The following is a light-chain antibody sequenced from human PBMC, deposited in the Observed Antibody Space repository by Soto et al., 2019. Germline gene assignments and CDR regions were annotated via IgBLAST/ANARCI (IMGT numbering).Light chain of an antibody. V-gene: IGLV2-23*01. J-gene: IGLJ2*01. CDR1: SSDVGSYNL. Sequence: QSALTQPASVSGSPGQSITISCTGTSSDVGSYNLVSWYQQHPGKATKLMIYEGSKRPSGVSNRFSGSKSGNTASLTISGLQAEDEADYYCCSYAGSDVVFGGGTKVTVL. CDR2: EGS. CDR3: CSYAGSDVV.